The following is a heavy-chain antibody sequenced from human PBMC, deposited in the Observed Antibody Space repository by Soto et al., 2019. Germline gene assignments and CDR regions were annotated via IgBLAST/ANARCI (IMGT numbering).Heavy chain of an antibody. J-gene: IGHJ4*02. CDR2: ISSSGSTI. CDR1: GFTFSSYE. D-gene: IGHD4-17*01. Sequence: VGSLRLSCAASGFTFSSYEMNWVRQAPGKGLEWVSYISSSGSTIYYADSVKGRFTISRDNAKNSLYLQMNSLRAEDTAVYYCARGLKTMTTVVTVLFDYWGQGTLVTVSS. CDR3: ARGLKTMTTVVTVLFDY. V-gene: IGHV3-48*03.